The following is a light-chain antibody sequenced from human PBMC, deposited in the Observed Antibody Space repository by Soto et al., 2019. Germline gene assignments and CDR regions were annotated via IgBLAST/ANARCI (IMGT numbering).Light chain of an antibody. CDR2: GAS. CDR3: QQYGSSAFT. V-gene: IGKV3-20*01. Sequence: ESLLTQSPGPLSLSPGVRAPLSCRASQSVSSSYLVRYHQRPCQPPRLLIYGASNRAAGIPDRFTGTGSGTEFTLTIYRLEPEDSAVYYCQQYGSSAFTFGGGTKAEIK. CDR1: QSVSSSY. J-gene: IGKJ4*01.